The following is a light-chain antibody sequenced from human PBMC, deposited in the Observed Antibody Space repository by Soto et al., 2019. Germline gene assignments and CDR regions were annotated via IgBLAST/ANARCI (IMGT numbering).Light chain of an antibody. CDR1: QGISSY. CDR3: QQYYSYSWT. CDR2: AAS. J-gene: IGKJ1*01. V-gene: IGKV1-8*01. Sequence: AIRMTQSPSSLSASTGDRVTISCRASQGISSYLAWYQQKPGQAPKLLIYAASTLQSGVPSRFSGSGSGTDFTLTISCLQSEDFATYYCQQYYSYSWTFGQGTKVEIK.